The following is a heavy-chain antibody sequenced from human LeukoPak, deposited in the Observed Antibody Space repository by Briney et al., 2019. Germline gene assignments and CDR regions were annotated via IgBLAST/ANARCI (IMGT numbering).Heavy chain of an antibody. V-gene: IGHV4-30-4*08. CDR3: ARDQLVVVPAAIPV. D-gene: IGHD2-2*02. CDR1: GGSISSGDYY. CDR2: IYYSGST. J-gene: IGHJ4*02. Sequence: SETLSLTCTVSGGSISSGDYYWSWIRQPPGKGLEWIGYIYYSGSTYYNPSLKSRVTISVDTPKNQFSLKLSSVTAADTAVYYCARDQLVVVPAAIPVWGQGTLVTVSS.